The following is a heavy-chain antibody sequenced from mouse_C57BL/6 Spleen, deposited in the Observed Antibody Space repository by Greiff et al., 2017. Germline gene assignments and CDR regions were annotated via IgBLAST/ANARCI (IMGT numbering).Heavy chain of an antibody. CDR3: ATPGAQAQFDY. CDR2: IYPRSGNT. V-gene: IGHV1-81*01. J-gene: IGHJ2*01. CDR1: GYTFTSYG. D-gene: IGHD3-2*02. Sequence: QVQLQQSGAELVKPGASVKISCKASGYTFTSYGISWVKQRTGQGLEWIGEIYPRSGNTYYNEKFKGKATLTADKSSSTAYMELRSLTSEDSAVXFCATPGAQAQFDYWGQGTTLTVSS.